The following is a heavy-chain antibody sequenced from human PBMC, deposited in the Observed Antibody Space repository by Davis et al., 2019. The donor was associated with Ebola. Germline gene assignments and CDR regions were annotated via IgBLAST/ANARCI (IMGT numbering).Heavy chain of an antibody. D-gene: IGHD3-16*01. J-gene: IGHJ3*02. CDR3: AKDIRGRPFCDAFDI. CDR1: GFTFSRYG. CDR2: ISGSGGST. V-gene: IGHV3-23*01. Sequence: GESLKISCVASGFTFSRYGMHWVRQAPGKGLEWVSAISGSGGSTYYADSVKGRFTISRDNSKNTLYLQMNSLRAEDTAVYYCAKDIRGRPFCDAFDIWGQGTMVTVSS.